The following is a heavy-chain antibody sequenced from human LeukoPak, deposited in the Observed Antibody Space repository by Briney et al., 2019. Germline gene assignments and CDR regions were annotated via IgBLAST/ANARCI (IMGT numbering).Heavy chain of an antibody. CDR3: ARVGRGYSYGYLGLDY. Sequence: QPGGSLRLSCAASGFTFSSYAMHWVRQAPGKGLEYVSAISSNGGSTYYANSVKGRFTISRDNSKNTLYLQMGSLRAEDMAVYYCARVGRGYSYGYLGLDYWGQGTLVTVSS. CDR1: GFTFSSYA. V-gene: IGHV3-64*01. D-gene: IGHD5-18*01. CDR2: ISSNGGST. J-gene: IGHJ4*02.